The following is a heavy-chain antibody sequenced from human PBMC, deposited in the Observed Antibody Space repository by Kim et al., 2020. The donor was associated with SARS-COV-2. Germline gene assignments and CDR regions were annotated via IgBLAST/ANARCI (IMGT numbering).Heavy chain of an antibody. V-gene: IGHV1-18*01. D-gene: IGHD6-13*01. J-gene: IGHJ4*02. Sequence: ASVKVSCKASGYTFTSYGISWVRQAPGQGLEWMGWISAYNGNTNYAQKLQGRVTMTTDTSTSTAYMELRSLRSDDTAVYYCARGGSRTGYSSSWYRRLFDYWGQGTLVTVSS. CDR1: GYTFTSYG. CDR2: ISAYNGNT. CDR3: ARGGSRTGYSSSWYRRLFDY.